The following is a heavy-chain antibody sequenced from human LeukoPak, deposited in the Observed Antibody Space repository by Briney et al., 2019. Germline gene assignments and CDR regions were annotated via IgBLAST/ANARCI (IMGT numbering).Heavy chain of an antibody. Sequence: GASVKVSCEASGYTFTGYYMHWVRQAPGQGLEWMGWINPNSGGTNYAQKFQGRVTMTRDTSISTAYMELSRLRSDDTAVYYCARRGYSYGMSYYYYYYMDVWGKGTTVTISS. CDR1: GYTFTGYY. V-gene: IGHV1-2*02. J-gene: IGHJ6*03. CDR2: INPNSGGT. D-gene: IGHD5-18*01. CDR3: ARRGYSYGMSYYYYYYMDV.